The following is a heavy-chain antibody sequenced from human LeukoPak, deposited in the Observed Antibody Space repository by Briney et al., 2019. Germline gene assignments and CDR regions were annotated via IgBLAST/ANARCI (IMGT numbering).Heavy chain of an antibody. Sequence: ESGPTLVKPSQTLSLTCTVSGGSISSGDYYWSWIRQPPGKGLEWIGYIYYSGSTYYNPSLKSRVTISVDTSKNQFSLKLSSVTAADTAVYYCARGWYSSSWYVDQFDYWGQGTLVTASS. D-gene: IGHD6-13*01. CDR2: IYYSGST. CDR3: ARGWYSSSWYVDQFDY. V-gene: IGHV4-30-4*08. J-gene: IGHJ4*02. CDR1: GGSISSGDYY.